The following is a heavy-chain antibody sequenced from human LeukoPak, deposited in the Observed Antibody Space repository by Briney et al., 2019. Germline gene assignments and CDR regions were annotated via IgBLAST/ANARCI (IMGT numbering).Heavy chain of an antibody. CDR2: IHYSGST. V-gene: IGHV4-39*07. Sequence: SETLSLTCTVSGGSISSYYWSWIRQPPGQGLEWIGSIHYSGSTYYNPSLKSRVTISVDTSKNQLSLNLSSGTAADTAMYYCARAGTIWNPHTWGQGTLVTVSS. J-gene: IGHJ5*02. D-gene: IGHD3-3*01. CDR3: ARAGTIWNPHT. CDR1: GGSISSYY.